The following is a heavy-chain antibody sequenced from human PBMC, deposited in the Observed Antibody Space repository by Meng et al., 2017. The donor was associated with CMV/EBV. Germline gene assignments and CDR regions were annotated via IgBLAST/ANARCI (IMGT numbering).Heavy chain of an antibody. CDR3: ASLAGDY. V-gene: IGHV4-39*07. D-gene: IGHD3-10*01. CDR1: GSSISSSSYD. J-gene: IGHJ4*02. CDR2: IYYSGST. Sequence: QVQLQEAGPGMVKPSESLSLTCTVSGSSISSSSYDWGWIRQPPGKGLEWIGSIYYSGSTYYNPSLKSRVTISVDTSKNQFPLKLSSVTAADTAVYYCASLAGDYWGQGTLVTVSS.